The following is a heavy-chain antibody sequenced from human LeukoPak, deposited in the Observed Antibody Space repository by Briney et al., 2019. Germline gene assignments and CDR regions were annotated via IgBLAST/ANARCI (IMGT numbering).Heavy chain of an antibody. V-gene: IGHV3-9*01. J-gene: IGHJ5*02. CDR3: AKDGSYSSSWYVFDP. Sequence: PGGSLRLSCAASGFTFDDYAMHWVRQAPGKGLEWVSGISWNSGSIGYADSVKGRFTISRDNAKNSLYLQMNSLRAEDTALYYCAKDGSYSSSWYVFDPWGQGTLVTVSS. CDR1: GFTFDDYA. D-gene: IGHD6-13*01. CDR2: ISWNSGSI.